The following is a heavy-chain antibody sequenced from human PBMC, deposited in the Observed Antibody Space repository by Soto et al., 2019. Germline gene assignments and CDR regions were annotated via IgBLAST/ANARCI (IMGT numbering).Heavy chain of an antibody. J-gene: IGHJ6*02. Sequence: SETLSLTCTVSGGSISRYYWSWIRQPPGKGLEWIGYLYNTGSTIYNPSLKSRVTISVDTSKNQFSLKLNSLTAADTAVYYCARDLWGYCGTDCYPLDVWGQGTMVTVSS. D-gene: IGHD2-21*02. CDR2: LYNTGST. CDR3: ARDLWGYCGTDCYPLDV. V-gene: IGHV4-59*01. CDR1: GGSISRYY.